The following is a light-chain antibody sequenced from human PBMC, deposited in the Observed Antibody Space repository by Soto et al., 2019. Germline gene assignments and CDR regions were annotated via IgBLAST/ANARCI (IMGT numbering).Light chain of an antibody. J-gene: IGKJ1*01. CDR1: QSVSSSY. CDR2: GAS. V-gene: IGKV3-20*01. Sequence: EIVLTQSPGTLSLSPGERATLSCRASQSVSSSYLAWYQQKPGQAPRLLIYGASSRATGIPDRFSGSGSGTDFTLTISRLEPEDFAVYYCQQYGSPTFGQGTKVDIK. CDR3: QQYGSPT.